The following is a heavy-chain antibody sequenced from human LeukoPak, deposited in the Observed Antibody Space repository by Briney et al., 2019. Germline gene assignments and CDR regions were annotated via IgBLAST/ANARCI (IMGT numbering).Heavy chain of an antibody. V-gene: IGHV4-34*01. CDR1: GGSFCGYY. J-gene: IGHJ4*02. D-gene: IGHD3-10*01. Sequence: SETLSLTCAVYGGSFCGYYWSWIRQPPGKGLEWIGEINHSGSTNYNPSLKSRVTISVDTSKNQFSLKLSSVTAADTAVYYCARVRHSGSYYDFDYWGQGTLVTVSS. CDR2: INHSGST. CDR3: ARVRHSGSYYDFDY.